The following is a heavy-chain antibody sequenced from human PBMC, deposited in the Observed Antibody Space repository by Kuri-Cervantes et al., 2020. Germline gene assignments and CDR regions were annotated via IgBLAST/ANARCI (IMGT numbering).Heavy chain of an antibody. Sequence: GGSLRLSCAASGFTFSSYDMHWVRQATGKGLEWVSAIGTAGDTYYPGSVKSRFTISRDNSKNTLYLQMNSLRAEDTAVYYCSRDGGRSTIAPADPFDYWGQGTLVTVSS. D-gene: IGHD6-13*01. V-gene: IGHV3-13*01. CDR1: GFTFSSYD. J-gene: IGHJ4*02. CDR3: SRDGGRSTIAPADPFDY. CDR2: IGTAGDT.